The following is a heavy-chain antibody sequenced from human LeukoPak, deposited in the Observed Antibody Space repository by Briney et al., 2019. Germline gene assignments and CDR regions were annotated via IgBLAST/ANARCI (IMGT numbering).Heavy chain of an antibody. CDR1: GGSFSGYY. CDR2: INHGGST. Sequence: SETLSLTYAVYGGSFSGYYWSWIRQPPGKGLEWIGEINHGGSTNYNPSLKSRVTISVDTSKNQFSPKLSSVTAAGTAVYYCARGVKTYYDFWSGNKEAYYFGYWGQGTLVTVSS. CDR3: ARGVKTYYDFWSGNKEAYYFGY. J-gene: IGHJ4*02. V-gene: IGHV4-34*01. D-gene: IGHD3-3*01.